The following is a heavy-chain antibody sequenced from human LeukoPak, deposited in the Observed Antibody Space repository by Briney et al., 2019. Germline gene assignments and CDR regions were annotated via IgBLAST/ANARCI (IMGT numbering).Heavy chain of an antibody. CDR3: ARDVTMIVVAHAPMAFDI. CDR2: IKQDGSEK. CDR1: GFTFSSYW. V-gene: IGHV3-7*01. Sequence: PGGSLRLSCAASGFTFSSYWMSWVGQAPGKGLEWVANIKQDGSEKYYVDSVKGRFTISRDNAKNSLYLQMNSLRAEDTAVYYCARDVTMIVVAHAPMAFDIWGQGTMVTVSS. J-gene: IGHJ3*02. D-gene: IGHD3-22*01.